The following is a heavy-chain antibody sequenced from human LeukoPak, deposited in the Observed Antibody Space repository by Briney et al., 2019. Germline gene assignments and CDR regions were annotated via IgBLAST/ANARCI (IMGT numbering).Heavy chain of an antibody. J-gene: IGHJ4*02. V-gene: IGHV4-39*01. D-gene: IGHD2-2*02. CDR1: GGSVSSSRYY. CDR3: ARTDCSSTSCYISFDY. CDR2: IYYTGST. Sequence: SETLSLTCPVSGGSVSSSRYYWGWIRQPPGKGLEWIGSIYYTGSTYYKPSLKSRVTISVDASKNRISLKLSSVTAADTAVYFCARTDCSSTSCYISFDYWGQGTLVTVSS.